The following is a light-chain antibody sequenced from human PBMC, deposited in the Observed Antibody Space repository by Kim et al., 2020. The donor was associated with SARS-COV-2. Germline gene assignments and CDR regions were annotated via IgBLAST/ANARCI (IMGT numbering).Light chain of an antibody. CDR2: GAS. CDR3: QQYGSSPWT. CDR1: QNISGSY. V-gene: IGKV3-20*01. Sequence: SPRQRPTVSCRASQNISGSYLAWYQQKPGQAPRLLIYGASSRATGVSVRFRGSGSGTYFTLAISRLEPEDFAVYYCQQYGSSPWTFGQGTKVDIK. J-gene: IGKJ1*01.